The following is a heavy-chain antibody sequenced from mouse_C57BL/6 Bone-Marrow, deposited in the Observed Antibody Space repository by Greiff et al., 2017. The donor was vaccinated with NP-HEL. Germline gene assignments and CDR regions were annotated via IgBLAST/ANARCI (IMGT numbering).Heavy chain of an antibody. CDR2: IDPEDGET. Sequence: EVPLQQSGAELVKPGASVKLSCTASGFNIKDYYMHWVKQRTEQGLEWIGRIDPEDGETKYAPKFQGKATITADPSSNTAYLQLSSLTAEDTAVYYCASADGYYWALFAYWGQGTLVTVSA. CDR1: GFNIKDYY. J-gene: IGHJ3*01. D-gene: IGHD2-3*01. V-gene: IGHV14-2*01. CDR3: ASADGYYWALFAY.